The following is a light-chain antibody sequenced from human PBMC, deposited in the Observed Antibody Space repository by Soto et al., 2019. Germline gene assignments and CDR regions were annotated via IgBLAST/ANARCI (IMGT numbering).Light chain of an antibody. J-gene: IGLJ2*01. V-gene: IGLV1-44*01. CDR1: SSNIGNNA. CDR2: SNY. Sequence: QPVLTQPPSASGTPGQRVTISCSGSSSNIGNNAVTWYQQFPGTAPKLLIYSNYERPSGVPDRISGSKFGTSASLAISGLQSEDEADYYCAAWDDTLRVVVFGGGTKLTVL. CDR3: AAWDDTLRVVV.